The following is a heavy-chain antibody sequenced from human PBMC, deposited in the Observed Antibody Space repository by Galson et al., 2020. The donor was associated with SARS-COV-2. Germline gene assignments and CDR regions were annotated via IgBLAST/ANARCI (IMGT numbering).Heavy chain of an antibody. CDR3: ASGLGGDY. CDR1: GVSVNSDDSY. J-gene: IGHJ4*02. Sequence: SETLSLTCTVSGVSVNSDDSYWSWIRQHPAKGLEWIGYIFYSGFTYFSPSFKSRLTMSLDSSKNQFSLKLNDVTAADTAVYYCASGLGGDYWGPGTLVTVSS. D-gene: IGHD1-26*01. V-gene: IGHV4-31*03. CDR2: IFYSGFT.